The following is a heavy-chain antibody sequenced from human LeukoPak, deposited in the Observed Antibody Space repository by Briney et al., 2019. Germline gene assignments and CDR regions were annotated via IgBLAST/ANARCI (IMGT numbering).Heavy chain of an antibody. D-gene: IGHD3-10*01. Sequence: PSETLSLTCTVSGYSITSAYYWGWIRQPPGKGLEWIGSFFLKGSTYYNPSLKSRVTISVDTSKNQFSLKLSSVTAADTAVYYCAKSNGYGLVDIWGQGTMVTVSS. CDR1: GYSITSAYY. CDR3: AKSNGYGLVDI. V-gene: IGHV4-38-2*02. CDR2: FFLKGST. J-gene: IGHJ3*02.